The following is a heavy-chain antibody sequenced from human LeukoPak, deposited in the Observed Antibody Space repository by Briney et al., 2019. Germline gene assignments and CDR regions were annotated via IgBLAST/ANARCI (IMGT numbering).Heavy chain of an antibody. CDR3: ARGRRDIVVVVAAHFDY. Sequence: GRSLRLSCAASGFTFDDYAMHWVRQAPGEGLEWVSGISWNSGSIGYADSVKGRFTISGDNAKNSLYLQMNSLRAEDTALYYCARGRRDIVVVVAAHFDYWGQGTLVTVSS. V-gene: IGHV3-9*01. CDR1: GFTFDDYA. CDR2: ISWNSGSI. D-gene: IGHD2-15*01. J-gene: IGHJ4*02.